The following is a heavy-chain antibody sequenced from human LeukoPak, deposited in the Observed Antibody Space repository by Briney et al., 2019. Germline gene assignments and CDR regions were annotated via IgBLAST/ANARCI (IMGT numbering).Heavy chain of an antibody. D-gene: IGHD3-16*01. CDR2: IYYSGST. J-gene: IGHJ4*02. CDR3: ARQGSGPKAWVDY. CDR1: GDSISRYY. Sequence: PSETLSLTCTVSGDSISRYYWSWIRQPPGKGLEWIGYIYYSGSTNYNPSLKSRVTISVDTSKNQFSLKVNSVTAADTAVYYCARQGSGPKAWVDYWGQGTLVTVSS. V-gene: IGHV4-59*08.